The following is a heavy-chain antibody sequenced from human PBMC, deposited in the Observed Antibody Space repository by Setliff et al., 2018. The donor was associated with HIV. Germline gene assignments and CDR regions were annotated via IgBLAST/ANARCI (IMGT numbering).Heavy chain of an antibody. CDR2: IYTSGST. D-gene: IGHD6-19*01. CDR3: ARDFGDSSGWYY. J-gene: IGHJ4*02. Sequence: PSETLSLTCTVSGGSISSGSYYWSWIRQPAGKGLEWIGRIYTSGSTNYNPSLKSRVTISVDTSKNQFSLKLSSVTAADTAVYYCARDFGDSSGWYYWGQGTLVTVS. CDR1: GGSISSGSYY. V-gene: IGHV4-61*02.